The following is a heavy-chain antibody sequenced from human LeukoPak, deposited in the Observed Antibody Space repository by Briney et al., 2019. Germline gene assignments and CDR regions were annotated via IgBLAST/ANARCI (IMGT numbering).Heavy chain of an antibody. CDR1: GFTFSNYG. CDR3: AKAEPGIAAP. J-gene: IGHJ5*02. Sequence: PGGSLRLSCAASGFTFSNYGMHWVRQAPGKGLEWVAFIRYDGSNTYYADSVRGRFTISRDNSKNTLYLQMNSLRAEDTAVYYCAKAEPGIAAPWGQGTLVTVSS. D-gene: IGHD6-13*01. V-gene: IGHV3-30*02. CDR2: IRYDGSNT.